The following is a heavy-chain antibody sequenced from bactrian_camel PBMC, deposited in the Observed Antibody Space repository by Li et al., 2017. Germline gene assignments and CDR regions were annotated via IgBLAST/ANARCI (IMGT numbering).Heavy chain of an antibody. CDR3: ATHGAREAKEYTH. CDR1: GYTRTNMC. V-gene: IGHV3S54*01. J-gene: IGHJ4*01. D-gene: IGHD2*01. Sequence: VQLVESGGGSVQAGGSLRLSCVVSGYTRTNMCVGWFRQAPGKEREGVAGIYTGSGYTYYTDSVKGRFTISRDNAKNTVILEMNSLKSEDTALHYCATHGAREAKEYTHWGLGTQVTVS. CDR2: IYTGSGYT.